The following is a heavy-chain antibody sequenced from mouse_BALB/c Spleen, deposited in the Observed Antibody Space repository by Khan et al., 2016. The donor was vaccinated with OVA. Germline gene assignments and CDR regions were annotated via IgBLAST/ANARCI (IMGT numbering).Heavy chain of an antibody. D-gene: IGHD1-2*01. J-gene: IGHJ1*01. CDR1: GYTFTNYG. CDR2: INTSTGEP. CDR3: ARVEYCGSLDY. V-gene: IGHV9-3-1*01. Sequence: QIQLVQSGPELKKPGETVKISCKASGYTFTNYGMNWVRQAPGKGLKWMGWINTSTGEPTYADDFKGRFAFSLETSASTAYLQISKLKDEDTTTYCCARVEYCGSLDYRGEGTTVTVSS.